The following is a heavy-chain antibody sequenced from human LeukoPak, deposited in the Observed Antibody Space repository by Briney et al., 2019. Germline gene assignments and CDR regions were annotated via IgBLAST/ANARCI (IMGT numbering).Heavy chain of an antibody. CDR2: INPNSGGT. Sequence: ASVKVSCKASGYTFTSYGVTWVRQAPGQGLEWMGWINPNSGGTNYAQKLQGRVTMTTDTSTSTAYMELRSLRSDDTAVYYCARATGYYYYYYYYMDVWGKGTTVTVSS. CDR1: GYTFTSYG. J-gene: IGHJ6*03. V-gene: IGHV1-18*01. D-gene: IGHD3-9*01. CDR3: ARATGYYYYYYYYMDV.